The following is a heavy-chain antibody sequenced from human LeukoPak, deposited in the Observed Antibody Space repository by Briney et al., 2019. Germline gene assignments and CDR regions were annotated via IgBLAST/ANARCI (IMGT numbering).Heavy chain of an antibody. J-gene: IGHJ6*03. CDR1: GFTFSSYG. CDR2: ISYDGSNK. D-gene: IGHD5-18*01. V-gene: IGHV3-30*18. Sequence: GESLRLSCAASGFTFSSYGMDWVRQAPGKGLEWVAVISYDGSNKHYADTVKGRFTISRDISKNTLYLQMNSLRPEDTAVYYCAKDGTTAMVSPYYYYYYMDVWGKGTTVTVSS. CDR3: AKDGTTAMVSPYYYYYYMDV.